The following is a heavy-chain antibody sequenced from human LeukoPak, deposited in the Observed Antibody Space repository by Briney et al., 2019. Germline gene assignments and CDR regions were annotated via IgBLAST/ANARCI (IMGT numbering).Heavy chain of an antibody. Sequence: SETLSLTCAVSGGSISRSSYYWAWIRQPPGKGLEWVGTIYYGGSIYGDPSLKGRITISLDTSKNQFSLKMNSVTAADTAVYYCARAGWELLSASFDPWGQGTLVIVSS. V-gene: IGHV4-39*07. CDR3: ARAGWELLSASFDP. CDR2: IYYGGSI. J-gene: IGHJ5*02. CDR1: GGSISRSSYY. D-gene: IGHD1-26*01.